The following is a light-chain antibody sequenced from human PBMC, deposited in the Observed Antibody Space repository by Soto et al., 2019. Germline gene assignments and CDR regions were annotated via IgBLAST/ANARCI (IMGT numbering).Light chain of an antibody. Sequence: ERVLTQSTANLSVSPGERATPGCRGSQSVSSNLAWYQQKPGRAPRLLIYDVSTRATGIPDRFSGSGSGTDFTLTISRLEPEDFAVYYCQQYGGSGTFGEGTQVDI. V-gene: IGKV3-20*01. J-gene: IGKJ4*02. CDR1: QSVSSN. CDR2: DVS. CDR3: QQYGGSGT.